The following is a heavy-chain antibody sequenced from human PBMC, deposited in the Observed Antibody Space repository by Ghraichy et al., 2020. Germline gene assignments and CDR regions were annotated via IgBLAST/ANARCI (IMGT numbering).Heavy chain of an antibody. CDR1: GFTFSSYA. J-gene: IGHJ4*02. D-gene: IGHD2-15*01. CDR3: ANLKGPCSGGSCYSTGIDY. V-gene: IGHV3-23*01. CDR2: ISGSGGST. Sequence: GGSLRLSCAASGFTFSSYAMSWVRQAPGKGLEWVSAISGSGGSTYYADSVKGRFTISRDNSKNTLYLQMNSLRAEDTAVYYCANLKGPCSGGSCYSTGIDYWGQGTLVTVSS.